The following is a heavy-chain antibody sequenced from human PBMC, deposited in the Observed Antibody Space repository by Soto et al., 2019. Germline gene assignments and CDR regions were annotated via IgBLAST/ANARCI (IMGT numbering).Heavy chain of an antibody. D-gene: IGHD1-20*01. CDR3: ARAITGTTSGYYYYGMDV. V-gene: IGHV3-53*04. CDR2: IYSGGST. Sequence: EVQLVESGGGLVQPGGSLRLSCAASGFTVSSNYMSWVRQAPGKGLEWVSVIYSGGSTYYADSVKGRFTISRHNSKNAVYLQMNSLRAEDTAVYYCARAITGTTSGYYYYGMDVWGQGTTVTVSS. CDR1: GFTVSSNY. J-gene: IGHJ6*02.